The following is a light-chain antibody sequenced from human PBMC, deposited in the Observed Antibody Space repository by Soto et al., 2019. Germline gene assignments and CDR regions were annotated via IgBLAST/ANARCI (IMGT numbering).Light chain of an antibody. J-gene: IGKJ1*01. CDR2: GAS. V-gene: IGKV3-20*01. Sequence: EIVLTQSRGTLSLSAGERATLSCRASQSVSSSYLAWYQQKPGQAPRLLIYGASSRATGIPDRFSGSGSGADFTLSISRLEPEDFAVYYCQQFARSPRTFGQGTKVDIK. CDR3: QQFARSPRT. CDR1: QSVSSSY.